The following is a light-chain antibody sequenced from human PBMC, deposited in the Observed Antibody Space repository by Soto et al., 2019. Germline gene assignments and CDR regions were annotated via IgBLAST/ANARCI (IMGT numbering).Light chain of an antibody. CDR3: QQYTNWPPGT. V-gene: IGKV3-15*01. CDR1: HSVSTD. Sequence: EIMMTQSPATLSVSPGEIATLSCRASHSVSTDWAWYQQKPGQAPRLLIYGASTRTTGIPDRFSGSGSGTEFTLNINSLQSDDFAVYYGQQYTNWPPGTFGQRSKVDMK. CDR2: GAS. J-gene: IGKJ1*01.